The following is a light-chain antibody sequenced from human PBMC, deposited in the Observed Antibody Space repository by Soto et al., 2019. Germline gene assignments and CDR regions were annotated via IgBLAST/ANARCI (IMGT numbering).Light chain of an antibody. CDR2: QGS. CDR3: CSYAGSRTVV. CDR1: SSDVGSYNL. J-gene: IGLJ2*01. Sequence: QSVLTQPASVSGSPGQSITISCTGTSSDVGSYNLVSWYQQHPGKAPKFMIYQGSKRPSGVSNRFSGSKSGNTASLTISGLQAEDEADYYCCSYAGSRTVVFGGGTKLTVL. V-gene: IGLV2-23*01.